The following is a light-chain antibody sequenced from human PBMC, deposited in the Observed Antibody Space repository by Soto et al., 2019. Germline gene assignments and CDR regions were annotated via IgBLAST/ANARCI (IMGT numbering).Light chain of an antibody. V-gene: IGLV3-21*02. CDR2: DDR. J-gene: IGLJ2*01. Sequence: SYELTQPPSVSVAPGQTARITCGGRNIGRKSVHWYQRKPGQAPGVVVYDDRDRPSGIPERFSGSNSGNTATLTISRVEAGDEADYYCQLLDSNSDHVVFGGGTQRTVL. CDR1: NIGRKS. CDR3: QLLDSNSDHVV.